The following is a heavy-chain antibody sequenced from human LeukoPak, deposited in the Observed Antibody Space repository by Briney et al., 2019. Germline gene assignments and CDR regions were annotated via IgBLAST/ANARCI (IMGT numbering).Heavy chain of an antibody. V-gene: IGHV4-34*01. CDR2: ISHSGST. CDR1: GGSFSGYY. CDR3: GGSGSYYGAFDI. D-gene: IGHD3-10*01. J-gene: IGHJ3*02. Sequence: SETLSLTCAVYGGSFSGYYWSWIRQPPGKGLEWIGEISHSGSTNYNPSLKSRVTVSIDTSKKQFSLKLSSLTAADMAVYYCGGSGSYYGAFDIWGQGTMVTVSS.